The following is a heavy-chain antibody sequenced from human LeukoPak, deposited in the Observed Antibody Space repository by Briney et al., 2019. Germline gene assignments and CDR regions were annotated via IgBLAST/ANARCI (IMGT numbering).Heavy chain of an antibody. J-gene: IGHJ4*02. CDR3: AREIRSDYYGSGKVVDY. CDR1: GFTFSSYG. V-gene: IGHV3-33*01. Sequence: GGSLRLSCAASGFTFSSYGMHWVRQAPGKGLEWVAVIWYDGSNKYYADSVKGRFTISRNNSKNTLYLQMNSLRAEDTAVYYCAREIRSDYYGSGKVVDYWGQGTLVTVSS. CDR2: IWYDGSNK. D-gene: IGHD3-10*01.